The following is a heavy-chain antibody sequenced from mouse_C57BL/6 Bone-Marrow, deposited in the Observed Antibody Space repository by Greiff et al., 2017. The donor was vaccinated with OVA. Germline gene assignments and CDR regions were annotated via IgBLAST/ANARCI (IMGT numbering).Heavy chain of an antibody. V-gene: IGHV5-4*01. CDR3: ARDQEWDY. CDR1: GFTFSSYA. D-gene: IGHD3-2*02. J-gene: IGHJ4*01. CDR2: ISDGGSYT. Sequence: EVKVVESGGGLVKPGGSLKLSCAASGFTFSSYAMSWVRQTPEKRLEWVATISDGGSYTYYPDNVKGRFTISRDNAKNNLYLQMSHLKAEDTAMYYCARDQEWDYWGQGTSVTVSS.